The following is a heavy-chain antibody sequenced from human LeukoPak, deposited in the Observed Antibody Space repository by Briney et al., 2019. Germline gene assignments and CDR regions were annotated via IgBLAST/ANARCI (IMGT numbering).Heavy chain of an antibody. V-gene: IGHV3-30*02. CDR3: AKANSYGHYYYYYYYMDV. D-gene: IGHD5-18*01. CDR1: GFTFSSYG. J-gene: IGHJ6*03. Sequence: PGGSLRLSCAASGFTFSSYGMHWVRQAPGKGLEWVAFIRYDGSNKYYADSVKGRFTISRDNSKNTLYLQMNSLRAEDTAVYYCAKANSYGHYYYYYYYMDVWGKGTTVTISS. CDR2: IRYDGSNK.